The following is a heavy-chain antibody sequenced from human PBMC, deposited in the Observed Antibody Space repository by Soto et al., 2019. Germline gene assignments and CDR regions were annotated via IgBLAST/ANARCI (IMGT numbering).Heavy chain of an antibody. J-gene: IGHJ4*02. CDR2: INAGNGNT. CDR1: GYTFTSYA. V-gene: IGHV1-3*01. CDR3: AREGPRVVPAAIISLPPVY. Sequence: ASVKVSCKASGYTFTSYAMHWVRPAPGQRLEWMGWINAGNGNTKYSQKFQGRVTITRDTSASTAYMELSSLRSEDTAVYYCAREGPRVVPAAIISLPPVYWGQGTLVTVSS. D-gene: IGHD2-2*01.